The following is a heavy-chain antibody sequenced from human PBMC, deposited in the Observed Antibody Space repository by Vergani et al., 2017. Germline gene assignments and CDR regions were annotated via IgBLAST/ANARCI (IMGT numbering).Heavy chain of an antibody. Sequence: QLQLQESGPGLVKPSETLSLTCTVSGGSISSSSYYWGWIRQPPGKGLEWIGSIYYSGSTYYNPSLKSRVTISVDTSKNQFSLKLSSVTAADTAVYYCASGSSGWYFGAYGMDVWGQGTTVTVSS. CDR2: IYYSGST. D-gene: IGHD6-19*01. J-gene: IGHJ6*02. CDR1: GGSISSSSYY. V-gene: IGHV4-39*07. CDR3: ASGSSGWYFGAYGMDV.